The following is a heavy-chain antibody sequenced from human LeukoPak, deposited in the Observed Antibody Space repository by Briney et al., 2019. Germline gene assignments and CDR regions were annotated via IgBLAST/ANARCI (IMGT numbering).Heavy chain of an antibody. CDR2: IYYSGST. CDR1: GGSISSSSYY. CDR3: ARDPQHGPYYYGMDV. V-gene: IGHV4-39*07. J-gene: IGHJ6*02. D-gene: IGHD2-8*01. Sequence: KTSETLSLTCTVSGGSISSSSYYWGWIRQPPGKGLEWIGSIYYSGSTYYNPSLKSRVSISVDTSKNQFSLKLSSVTAADTAVYYCARDPQHGPYYYGMDVWGQGTTVTVSS.